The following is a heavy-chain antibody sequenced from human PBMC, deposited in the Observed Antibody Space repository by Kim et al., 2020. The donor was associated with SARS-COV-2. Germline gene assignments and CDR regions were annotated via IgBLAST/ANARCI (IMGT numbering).Heavy chain of an antibody. CDR2: IFHSGNT. J-gene: IGHJ4*02. CDR3: ARTEGRARWHHFDY. V-gene: IGHV4-59*01. Sequence: SETLSLTCTVSSDSMTAYYWSWIRQFPGKGLEWIGYIFHSGNTNYSPSLKSRVIISWDTSRNQFSLALTSVTEADKAVYYCARTEGRARWHHFDYWGQG. D-gene: IGHD3-3*02. CDR1: SDSMTAYY.